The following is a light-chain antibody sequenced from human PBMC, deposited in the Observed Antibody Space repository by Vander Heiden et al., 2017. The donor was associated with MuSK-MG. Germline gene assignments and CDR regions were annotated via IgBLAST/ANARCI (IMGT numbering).Light chain of an antibody. J-gene: IGKJ4*01. V-gene: IGKV1-33*01. CDR1: QDIDIY. CDR2: DAS. Sequence: DIQVTQSPSSLSASVGDRVTITCQASQDIDIYLNWYQQKPGKPPKLLIYDASELETGVPSRFSGSGSGTDFSFTISSLQPEDIGTYYWQHDYNLLTFGGGTKVEIK. CDR3: QHDYNLLT.